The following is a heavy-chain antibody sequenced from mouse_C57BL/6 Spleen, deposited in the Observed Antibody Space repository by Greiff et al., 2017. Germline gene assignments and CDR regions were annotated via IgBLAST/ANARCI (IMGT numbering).Heavy chain of an antibody. CDR3: ARGGYDGYYFDY. CDR2: ISNGGGST. Sequence: EVHLVESGGGLVQPGGSLKLSCAASGFTFSDYYMYWVRQTPEKRLEWVAYISNGGGSTYYPDTVKGRFTISRDNAKNTLYLQMSRLQSEDTAMYYCARGGYDGYYFDYWGQGTTLTVSS. CDR1: GFTFSDYY. V-gene: IGHV5-12*01. D-gene: IGHD2-3*01. J-gene: IGHJ2*01.